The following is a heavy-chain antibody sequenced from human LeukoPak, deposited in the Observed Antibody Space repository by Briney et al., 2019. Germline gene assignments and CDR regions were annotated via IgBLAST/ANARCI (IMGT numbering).Heavy chain of an antibody. CDR2: INHSGST. D-gene: IGHD6-13*01. CDR3: ARGRPWYSSSWYPFDY. Sequence: SETLSLTCAVYGGSFSGYYWSWIRQPPGKGLEWIGEINHSGSTNYNPSLKSRVTTSVDTSKNQFSLKLSSVTAADTAVYYCARGRPWYSSSWYPFDYWGQGTLVTVSS. V-gene: IGHV4-34*01. CDR1: GGSFSGYY. J-gene: IGHJ4*02.